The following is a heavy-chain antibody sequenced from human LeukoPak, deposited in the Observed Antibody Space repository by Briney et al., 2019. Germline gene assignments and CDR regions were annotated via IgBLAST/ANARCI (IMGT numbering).Heavy chain of an antibody. V-gene: IGHV3-9*01. Sequence: GGSLRLSCAASGFTFDDYAMHWVRQAPGKGLEWDSGISWNSGSIGYADSVKGRFTISRDNAKNSLYLQMNSLRAEDTAVYYCATYSSLNRREFQYWGQGTLLTVSS. CDR3: ATYSSLNRREFQY. D-gene: IGHD3-22*01. CDR2: ISWNSGSI. J-gene: IGHJ1*01. CDR1: GFTFDDYA.